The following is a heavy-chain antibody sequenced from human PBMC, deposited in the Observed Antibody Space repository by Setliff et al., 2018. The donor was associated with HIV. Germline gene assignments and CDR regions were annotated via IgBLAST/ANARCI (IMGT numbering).Heavy chain of an antibody. J-gene: IGHJ4*02. CDR3: AKGGYGGAYYVAGY. D-gene: IGHD5-18*01. Sequence: GSPRLSCEASGFRVTDTYMAWVRQAPGKGLEWVTLIYKAGKTYYADFVKGRFTIARDDTKNTVSLQMTNLEPGDTAMYYCAKGGYGGAYYVAGYWGQGTKVTVSS. CDR2: IYKAGKT. V-gene: IGHV3-53*01. CDR1: GFRVTDTY.